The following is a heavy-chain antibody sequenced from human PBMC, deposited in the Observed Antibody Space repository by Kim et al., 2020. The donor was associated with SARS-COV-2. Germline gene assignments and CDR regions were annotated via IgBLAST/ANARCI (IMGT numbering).Heavy chain of an antibody. CDR2: ISSSSNTI. D-gene: IGHD3-10*01. Sequence: GESLRLSCATSGFSFSSYSMNWVRQAPGKGLEWLSYISSSSNTIYYADSVQGRFSISRDNAENSLSLLMNSLRDEDTGVYFCARDGAMDVWGQGATVTVS. J-gene: IGHJ6*02. V-gene: IGHV3-48*02. CDR1: GFSFSSYS. CDR3: ARDGAMDV.